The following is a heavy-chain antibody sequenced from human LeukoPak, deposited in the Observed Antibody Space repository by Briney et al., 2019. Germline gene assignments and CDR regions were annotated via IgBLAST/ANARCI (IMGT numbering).Heavy chain of an antibody. V-gene: IGHV7-4-1*02. Sequence: ASVKVSCKASGYPFTSYAMNWVRQAPGQGLEWMGWINTNTESPTYAQGFTGRFVFSLDTSVSTAYLQISSLEADDTAVYYCARGQPWLPHWGQGSLVTVSS. D-gene: IGHD5-24*01. CDR1: GYPFTSYA. J-gene: IGHJ4*02. CDR3: ARGQPWLPH. CDR2: INTNTESP.